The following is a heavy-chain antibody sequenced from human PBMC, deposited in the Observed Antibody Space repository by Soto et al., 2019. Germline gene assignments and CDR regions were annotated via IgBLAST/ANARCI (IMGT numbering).Heavy chain of an antibody. CDR1: GGSFSGYY. Sequence: QVQLQQWGAGLLKPSETLSLTCAVYGGSFSGYYWSWIRQPPGKGLEWIGEINHSGSTNYNPSLKSRVTISVDTFKNQFSLTLSSVTAADTAVYYCARGIGSGSPCWFDPWGQGTLVTVSS. CDR3: ARGIGSGSPCWFDP. CDR2: INHSGST. V-gene: IGHV4-34*01. J-gene: IGHJ5*02. D-gene: IGHD3-10*01.